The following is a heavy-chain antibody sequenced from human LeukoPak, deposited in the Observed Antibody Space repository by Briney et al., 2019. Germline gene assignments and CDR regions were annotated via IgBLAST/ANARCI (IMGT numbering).Heavy chain of an antibody. Sequence: PGRSLRLSCAASGFTFSSYAMHWVRQAPGKGLEWVANIQQDGSEKYYVDSVKGRFTISRDNAKNSLYLQKNSLRAEDTAVYYCARRRRSYGRYMDVWGKGTTVTISS. CDR2: IQQDGSEK. CDR3: ARRRRSYGRYMDV. V-gene: IGHV3-7*01. D-gene: IGHD5-18*01. CDR1: GFTFSSYA. J-gene: IGHJ6*03.